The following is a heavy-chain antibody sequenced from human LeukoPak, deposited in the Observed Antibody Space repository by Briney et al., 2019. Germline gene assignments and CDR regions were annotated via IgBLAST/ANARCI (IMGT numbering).Heavy chain of an antibody. Sequence: KPGESLKISCRGSGYSFTTYWIGWVRQMPGKGLEWMGIIYPGDSDTRYSPSFQGQVTMSADKSINIAYLQWSSLKASDTAMYYCARRQGCSSTSCPPDSWGQGTLVTVSS. J-gene: IGHJ4*02. D-gene: IGHD2-2*01. CDR3: ARRQGCSSTSCPPDS. V-gene: IGHV5-51*01. CDR2: IYPGDSDT. CDR1: GYSFTTYW.